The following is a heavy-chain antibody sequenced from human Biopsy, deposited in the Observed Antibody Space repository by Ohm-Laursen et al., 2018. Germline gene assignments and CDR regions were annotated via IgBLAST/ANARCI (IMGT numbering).Heavy chain of an antibody. CDR3: ASVVLGPTNDAFDL. D-gene: IGHD3-22*01. CDR1: GGDINNYY. CDR2: INPGRST. V-gene: IGHV4-4*07. J-gene: IGHJ3*01. Sequence: SETLSLTWNVSGGDINNYYWSRIRQPAGKGLEWIGRINPGRSTNYNPSLKSRVTMSVDTSKKQLSLRLRSVTAAATAMYYCASVVLGPTNDAFDLWGQGTMVVVSS.